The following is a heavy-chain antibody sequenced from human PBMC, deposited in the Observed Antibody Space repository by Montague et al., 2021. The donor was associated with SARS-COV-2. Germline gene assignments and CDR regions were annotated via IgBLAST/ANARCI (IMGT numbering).Heavy chain of an antibody. Sequence: SETLSLTCAVYGGSFSGYYWSWIRQPPGKGLEWIGEINHSGSTNYNPSLKSQVTISVDTSKNQFSLKLSSATAADTAVYYCAGGRTVTTFYYYYYYGMDVWGQGTTVTVSS. CDR3: AGGRTVTTFYYYYYYGMDV. J-gene: IGHJ6*02. CDR2: INHSGST. CDR1: GGSFSGYY. V-gene: IGHV4-34*01. D-gene: IGHD4-17*01.